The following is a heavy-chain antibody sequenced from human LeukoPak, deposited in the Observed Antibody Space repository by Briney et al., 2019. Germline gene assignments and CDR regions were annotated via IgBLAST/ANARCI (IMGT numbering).Heavy chain of an antibody. Sequence: GESLKISCKGSGYSFTSYWISWVRQMPGKGLEWMGRIDPSDSYTNYSPSFQGHVTISADKSISTAYLQWSSLKASDTAMYYCTESSIDYSSSGDYWGQGTLVTVSS. V-gene: IGHV5-10-1*01. J-gene: IGHJ4*02. CDR2: IDPSDSYT. CDR3: TESSIDYSSSGDY. CDR1: GYSFTSYW. D-gene: IGHD6-6*01.